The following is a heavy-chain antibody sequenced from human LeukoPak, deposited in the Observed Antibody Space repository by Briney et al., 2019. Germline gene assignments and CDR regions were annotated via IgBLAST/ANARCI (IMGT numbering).Heavy chain of an antibody. CDR2: IRHDGSNK. Sequence: GGSLILSCAASGFPFRTYGMPWARQAPGKGLEWVAFIRHDGSNKFYADSVKGRFTISIDNSKKMLYVQMNSLRAEDTAVYYCVLGTDYFDYWGQGTLVTVSS. J-gene: IGHJ4*02. CDR1: GFPFRTYG. V-gene: IGHV3-30*02. CDR3: VLGTDYFDY.